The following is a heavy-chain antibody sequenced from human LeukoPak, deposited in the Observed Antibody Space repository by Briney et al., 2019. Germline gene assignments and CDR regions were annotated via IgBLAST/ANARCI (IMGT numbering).Heavy chain of an antibody. CDR3: ARNGYCSGGSCWRGQFDY. V-gene: IGHV4-39*01. CDR2: IYYSGST. D-gene: IGHD2-15*01. CDR1: GGSISSSSYY. Sequence: SETLSLTCTVSGGSISSSSYYWGWIRQPPGKGLEWIGSIYYSGSTYYNPSLKSRVTISVDTSKNQFSLKLSSVTAADTAVYYCARNGYCSGGSCWRGQFDYWGQGTLVTVSS. J-gene: IGHJ4*02.